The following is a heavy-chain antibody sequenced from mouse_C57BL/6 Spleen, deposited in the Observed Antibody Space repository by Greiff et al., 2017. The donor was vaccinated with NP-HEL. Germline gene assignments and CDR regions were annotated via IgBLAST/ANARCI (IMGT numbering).Heavy chain of an antibody. D-gene: IGHD1-1*01. V-gene: IGHV3-6*01. Sequence: EVQLQESGPGLVKPSQSLSLTCSVTGYSITSGYYWNWIRQFPGNKLEWMGYISYDGSNNYNPSLKNRISITRDTSKNQFFLKLNSVTTEDTATYYCARYDYYGLYYYAMDYWGQGTSVTVSS. CDR3: ARYDYYGLYYYAMDY. CDR1: GYSITSGYY. CDR2: ISYDGSN. J-gene: IGHJ4*01.